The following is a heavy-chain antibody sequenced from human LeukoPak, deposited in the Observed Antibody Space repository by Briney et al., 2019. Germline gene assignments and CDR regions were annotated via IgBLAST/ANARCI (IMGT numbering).Heavy chain of an antibody. CDR2: INHRGST. CDR3: ARAERTVNVFDI. V-gene: IGHV4-34*01. D-gene: IGHD1-1*01. CDR1: GESLSKYY. J-gene: IGHJ3*02. Sequence: PSETLSLTCAVYGESLSKYYWTWIRQSPGKGLEWIGEINHRGSTNLNPSLMSRVTMSVDTSKNQFSLKLRSMTAADTAVYYCARAERTVNVFDIWGQGTIVTVSS.